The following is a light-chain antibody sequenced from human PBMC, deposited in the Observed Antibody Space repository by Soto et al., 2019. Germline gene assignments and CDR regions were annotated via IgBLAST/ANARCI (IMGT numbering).Light chain of an antibody. CDR3: SSYTSSTAYV. V-gene: IGLV2-14*03. CDR2: DVT. Sequence: QSVLTQPASVSGPPGQSITISCTGTGSDIGAYNHVSWYQQHPGKAPQLIIYDVTNRPSGVSHRFSGSKSGNTASLTISGLQAEDEADYYCSSYTSSTAYVFATGTKGTVL. J-gene: IGLJ1*01. CDR1: GSDIGAYNH.